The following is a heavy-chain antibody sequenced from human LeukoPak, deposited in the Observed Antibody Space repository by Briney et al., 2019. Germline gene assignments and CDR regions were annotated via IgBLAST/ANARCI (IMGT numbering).Heavy chain of an antibody. V-gene: IGHV4-38-2*02. Sequence: PSETLSLTCTVSGDSISRGYDWAWIRQPPGTGLEWIGSIFHSGSTYYKPSLLSRVTISVDTSKNQFSLKMSSVTAADTAVYYCARSVGNSGSFQGYNYWGQESWSPSPQ. CDR1: GDSISRGYD. J-gene: IGHJ4*01. CDR2: IFHSGST. CDR3: ARSVGNSGSFQGYNY. D-gene: IGHD1-26*01.